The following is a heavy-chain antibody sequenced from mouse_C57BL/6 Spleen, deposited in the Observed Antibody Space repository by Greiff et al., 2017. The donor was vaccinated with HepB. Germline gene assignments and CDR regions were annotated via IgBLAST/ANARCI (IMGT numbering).Heavy chain of an antibody. CDR2: IDPSDSEN. CDR1: GYTFTSYW. D-gene: IGHD1-1*01. CDR3: ARDYYGSSLWFAY. V-gene: IGHV1-52*01. J-gene: IGHJ3*01. Sequence: QVQLQQPGAELVRPGSSVKLSCKASGYTFTSYWMHWVKQRPIQGLEWIGNIDPSDSENHYNQKFKDKATLTVDKSSSTAYMQLSSLTSEDSAVYYCARDYYGSSLWFAYWGQGTLVTVSA.